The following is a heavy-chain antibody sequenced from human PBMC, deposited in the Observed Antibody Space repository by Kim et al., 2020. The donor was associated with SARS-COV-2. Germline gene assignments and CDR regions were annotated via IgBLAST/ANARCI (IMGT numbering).Heavy chain of an antibody. Sequence: GGSLRLSCAGSGFTFSSYWMHWVRQAPGKGLVWVSRIKSDGSSTAYADSVRGRFTISRDNAKNTLYLQMNSLGAEDTAVYYCASYSECYYSDWYFDLWGRGTLVTVSS. V-gene: IGHV3-74*03. D-gene: IGHD1-26*01. CDR1: GFTFSSYW. CDR2: IKSDGSST. CDR3: ASYSECYYSDWYFDL. J-gene: IGHJ2*01.